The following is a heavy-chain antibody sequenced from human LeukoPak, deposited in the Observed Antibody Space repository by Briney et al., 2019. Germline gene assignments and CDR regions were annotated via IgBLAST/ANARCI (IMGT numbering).Heavy chain of an antibody. CDR1: GGSFSGYY. CDR3: ARWSDYYGSGSSD. J-gene: IGHJ4*02. D-gene: IGHD3-10*01. V-gene: IGHV4-34*01. Sequence: SETLSLTCAVYGGSFSGYYWSWIRQPPGKGLEWIGEINHSGSTNYNPSLKSRVTISVDTSKNQFSLKLSSVTAADTAVYYCARWSDYYGSGSSDWGQGTLVTVSS. CDR2: INHSGST.